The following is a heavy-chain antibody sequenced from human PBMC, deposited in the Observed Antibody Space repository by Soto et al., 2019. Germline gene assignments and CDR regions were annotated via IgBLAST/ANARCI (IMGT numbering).Heavy chain of an antibody. CDR1: GYTFTSYA. D-gene: IGHD3-9*01. J-gene: IGHJ4*02. CDR2: INAGNGNT. CDR3: ARGPSTTGYYRVMVIDY. V-gene: IGHV1-3*01. Sequence: ASVKVSCKASGYTFTSYAMHWVRRAPGQRLEWMGWINAGNGNTKYSQKFQGRVTITRDTSASTAYMELSSLRSEDTAVYYCARGPSTTGYYRVMVIDYWGQGTLVTVSS.